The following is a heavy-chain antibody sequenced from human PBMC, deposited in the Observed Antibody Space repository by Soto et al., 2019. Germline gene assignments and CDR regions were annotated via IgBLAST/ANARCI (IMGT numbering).Heavy chain of an antibody. Sequence: TSETLSLTCTVSGGSISSYYWSWIRQPAGKGLEWIGRIYTSGSTNYNPSLKSRVTMSVDTSKNQFSLKLSSVTAADTAVYYCARSPKQGRNYYVTNWFDPWGQGTLVTVSS. CDR2: IYTSGST. CDR1: GGSISSYY. CDR3: ARSPKQGRNYYVTNWFDP. D-gene: IGHD3-10*02. J-gene: IGHJ5*02. V-gene: IGHV4-4*07.